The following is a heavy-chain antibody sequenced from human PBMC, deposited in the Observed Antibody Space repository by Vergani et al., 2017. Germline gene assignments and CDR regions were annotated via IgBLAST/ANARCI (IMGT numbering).Heavy chain of an antibody. J-gene: IGHJ5*02. CDR1: GASIRSSNYY. V-gene: IGHV4-39*01. Sequence: QLQLQESGPGLVKPSATLSLTCSVSGASIRSSNYYWGWIRQPPGKGLEWIASIYYSGSTYYNPSLKSRVTISVDTSKNQFSLKLSSVTAADTAAYFCAEHSTVEWRVKLGGTDPWARESWSPSPQ. CDR2: IYYSGST. CDR3: AEHSTVEWRVKLGGTDP. D-gene: IGHD4-23*01.